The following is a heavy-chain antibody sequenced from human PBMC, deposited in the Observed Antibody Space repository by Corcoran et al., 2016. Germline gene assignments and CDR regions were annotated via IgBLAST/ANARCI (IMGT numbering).Heavy chain of an antibody. CDR3: ARDIGYCSSTSCYSYYYYYGMDV. CDR2: ISSSSSTI. D-gene: IGHD2-2*03. Sequence: EVQLVESGGGLVQPGGSLRLSCAASGFTFSSYSMNWVRQAPGKGLEWVSYISSSSSTIYYADSVKGRFTISRDNAKNSLYLQMNSLRAEDTAVYDCARDIGYCSSTSCYSYYYYYGMDVWGQGTTVTVSS. CDR1: GFTFSSYS. V-gene: IGHV3-48*04. J-gene: IGHJ6*02.